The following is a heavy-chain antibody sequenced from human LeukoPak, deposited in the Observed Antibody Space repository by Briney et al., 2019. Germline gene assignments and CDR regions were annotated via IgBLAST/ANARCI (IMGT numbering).Heavy chain of an antibody. CDR2: FYSSESA. J-gene: IGHJ4*02. D-gene: IGHD5-18*01. Sequence: PSETLSLTCTVSGGSISGGNYYWSWIRQPAGKGLEWIGRFYSSESANYNPSLKSRVTISIDTSKNQSSLRLTSVTAADTAVYYCARFTTTPGGYTYGRGVFDYWGQGTPVIVSS. CDR3: ARFTTTPGGYTYGRGVFDY. V-gene: IGHV4-61*02. CDR1: GGSISGGNYY.